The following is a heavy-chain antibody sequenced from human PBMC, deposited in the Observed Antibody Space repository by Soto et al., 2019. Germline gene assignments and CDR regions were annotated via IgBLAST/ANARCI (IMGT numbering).Heavy chain of an antibody. J-gene: IGHJ6*02. CDR1: GGTFSSYA. V-gene: IGHV1-69*13. D-gene: IGHD1-20*01. CDR3: ASAIPQITVTNAYYYYGMDV. Sequence: SVKVSCKASGGTFSSYAISWVRQAPGQGLEWMGGIIPIFGTANYAQKFQGRVTITADESTSTAYMELSSLRSEDTAVYYCASAIPQITVTNAYYYYGMDVWGQGTTVTVSS. CDR2: IIPIFGTA.